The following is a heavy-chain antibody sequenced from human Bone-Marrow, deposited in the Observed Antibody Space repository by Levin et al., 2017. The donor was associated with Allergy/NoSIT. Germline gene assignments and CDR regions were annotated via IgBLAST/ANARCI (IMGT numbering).Heavy chain of an antibody. CDR2: ISTSSSYI. CDR1: GFTFSSYS. V-gene: IGHV3-21*01. J-gene: IGHJ4*02. D-gene: IGHD1-26*01. CDR3: ARDPRSVVGARPDY. Sequence: GGSLRLSCAGSGFTFSSYSMNWVRQAPGKGLEWVSSISTSSSYIYYADSVKGRFTVSRDNAKNSLYLQMNSLSAEDTAVYYCARDPRSVVGARPDYWGQGTLVTVSS.